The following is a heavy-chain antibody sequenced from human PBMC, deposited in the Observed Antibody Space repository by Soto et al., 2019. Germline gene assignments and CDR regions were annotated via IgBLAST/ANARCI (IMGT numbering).Heavy chain of an antibody. J-gene: IGHJ4*02. CDR1: GFTFSGPA. CDR2: IRSKSNDYAT. Sequence: GGSLRLSCAGSGFTFSGPAIHRVRQASGKGLEWVGRIRSKSNDYATSYATSVKGRFTISRDDSKNTAYLQMDRLETEDTAVYYCTVGVVVTASTDYSCPATLLTVSS. V-gene: IGHV3-73*01. CDR3: TVGVVVTASTDY. D-gene: IGHD2-2*01.